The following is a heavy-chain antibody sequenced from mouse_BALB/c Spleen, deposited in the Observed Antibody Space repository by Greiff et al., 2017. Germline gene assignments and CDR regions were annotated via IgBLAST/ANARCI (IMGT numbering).Heavy chain of an antibody. CDR2: IYPGNSDT. Sequence: VQLQQSGTVLARPGASVKMSCKASGYSFTSYWMHWVKQRPGQGLEWIGAIYPGNSDTSYNQKFKGKAKLTAVTSASTAYMELSSLTNEDSAVYYCTRSGQLGPAYWYFDVWGAGTTVTVSS. D-gene: IGHD4-1*02. J-gene: IGHJ1*01. CDR3: TRSGQLGPAYWYFDV. V-gene: IGHV1-5*01. CDR1: GYSFTSYW.